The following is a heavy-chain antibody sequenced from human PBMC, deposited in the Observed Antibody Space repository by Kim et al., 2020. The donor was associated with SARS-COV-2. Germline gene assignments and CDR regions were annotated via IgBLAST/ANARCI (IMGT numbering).Heavy chain of an antibody. CDR2: INTNTGNP. D-gene: IGHD3-22*01. J-gene: IGHJ3*02. CDR3: ARVGNTMIRDGFDI. Sequence: ASVNVSCKASGYTFTSYAMNWVRQAPGQGLEWMGWINTNTGNPTYAQGFTGRFVFSLDTSVSTAYLQISSLKAEDTAVYYCARVGNTMIRDGFDIWGQGTMVTVSS. V-gene: IGHV7-4-1*02. CDR1: GYTFTSYA.